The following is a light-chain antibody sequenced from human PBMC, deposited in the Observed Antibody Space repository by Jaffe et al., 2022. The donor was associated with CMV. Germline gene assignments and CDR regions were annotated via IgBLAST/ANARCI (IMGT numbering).Light chain of an antibody. V-gene: IGLV3-21*04. CDR3: QVWDSSSDQHV. CDR2: YDS. J-gene: IGLJ1*01. CDR1: NIASKS. Sequence: YVLTQPPSVSVAPGKTARITCGGNNIASKSVHWYQQKPGQAPVLVIYYDSDRPSGIPERFSGSNSGNTATLTISRVEAGDEADYYCQVWDSSSDQHVFGTGTKVTVL.